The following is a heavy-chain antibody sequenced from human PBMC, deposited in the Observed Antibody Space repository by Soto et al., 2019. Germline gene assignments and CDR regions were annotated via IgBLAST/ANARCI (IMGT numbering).Heavy chain of an antibody. V-gene: IGHV4-4*02. J-gene: IGHJ4*02. CDR3: ATGSLYYYGSGGMWDS. CDR1: GGSMSSPNW. CDR2: MHHSGPT. D-gene: IGHD3-10*01. Sequence: QVRLQESGPGLVKPSGTLSLTCLVSGGSMSSPNWWSWVRQAPGKGLEWIAEMHHSGPTNYNPSLKSRVINSLDKSKNQFSLDLSDVTAADTAVYYCATGSLYYYGSGGMWDSWGRGALVTVSS.